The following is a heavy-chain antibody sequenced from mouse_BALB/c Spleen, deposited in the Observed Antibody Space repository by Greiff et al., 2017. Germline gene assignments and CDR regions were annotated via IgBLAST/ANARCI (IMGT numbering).Heavy chain of an antibody. CDR2: ISSGGSYT. J-gene: IGHJ4*01. D-gene: IGHD1-1*01. V-gene: IGHV5-6*01. CDR3: ARQTTGYYAMDY. CDR1: GFTFSSYG. Sequence: EVQLVESGGDLVKPGGSLKLSCVASGFTFSSYGMSWVRQTPDKRLEWVATISSGGSYTYYPDSVKGRFTISRDNAKNTLYLQMSSLQSEDTAMYYCARQTTGYYAMDYWGQGTSVTVSS.